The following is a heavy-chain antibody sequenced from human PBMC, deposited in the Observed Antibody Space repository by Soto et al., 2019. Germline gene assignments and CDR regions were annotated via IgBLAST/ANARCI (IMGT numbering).Heavy chain of an antibody. CDR1: EGTFRSYA. CDR3: ARGAVGYCSGTSCYTPSY. Sequence: SVKVSCKASEGTFRSYAINWVRQAPGQGLEWMGGIIPIFGTANYAQKFQGRVTISADESTSTAYMELSSLKSEDTAVYYCARGAVGYCSGTSCYTPSYWGQGTLVTVSS. D-gene: IGHD2-2*02. J-gene: IGHJ4*02. V-gene: IGHV1-69*13. CDR2: IIPIFGTA.